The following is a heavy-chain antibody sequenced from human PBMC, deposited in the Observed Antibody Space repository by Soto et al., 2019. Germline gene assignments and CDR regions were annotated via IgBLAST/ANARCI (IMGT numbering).Heavy chain of an antibody. CDR3: AREFGVWWELAADYYYGMDV. D-gene: IGHD2-15*01. CDR1: GFTFSSYS. Sequence: EVQLVESGGGLVKPGGSLRLSCAASGFTFSSYSMNWVRQAPGKGLEWVSSISSSSSYIYYADSVKGRFTISRDNAKNSLYLQMNSLRAEDTAVYYCAREFGVWWELAADYYYGMDVWGQGTTVTVSS. CDR2: ISSSSSYI. V-gene: IGHV3-21*01. J-gene: IGHJ6*02.